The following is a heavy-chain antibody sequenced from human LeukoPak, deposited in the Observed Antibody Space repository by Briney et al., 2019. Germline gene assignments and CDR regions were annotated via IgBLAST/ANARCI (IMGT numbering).Heavy chain of an antibody. V-gene: IGHV4-59*08. CDR2: IYDSGST. Sequence: PSETLSLTCTVSGGSISSYYWSWIRQPPGKGLEWIGYIYDSGSTNYNPSLKSRVTISVDTSKNQFSLKLSSVTAADTAVYFCARGDDILTGYFPEYFQHWGQGTLVTVSS. J-gene: IGHJ1*01. D-gene: IGHD3-9*01. CDR3: ARGDDILTGYFPEYFQH. CDR1: GGSISSYY.